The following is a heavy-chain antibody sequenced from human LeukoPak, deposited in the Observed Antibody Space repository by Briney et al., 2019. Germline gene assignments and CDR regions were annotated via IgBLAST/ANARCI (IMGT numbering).Heavy chain of an antibody. CDR2: ISAYNGNT. CDR3: ARAPGSGWYYYGMDV. CDR1: DYTCTSYG. Sequence: GASVKVSCKASDYTCTSYGISWVRQAPGQGLEWMGWISAYNGNTNYAQKLQGRVTMTTDTSTSTAYMELRSLRSDDTAVYYCARAPGSGWYYYGMDVWGKGTTVTVSS. D-gene: IGHD6-19*01. J-gene: IGHJ6*04. V-gene: IGHV1-18*04.